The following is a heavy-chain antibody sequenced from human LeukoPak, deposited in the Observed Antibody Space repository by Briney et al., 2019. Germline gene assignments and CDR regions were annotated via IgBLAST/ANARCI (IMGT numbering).Heavy chain of an antibody. CDR2: ISYDGSNK. D-gene: IGHD6-13*01. Sequence: PGGSLRLSCAASGFTFSSFAMSWVRQAPGKGLEWVAVISYDGSNKYYADSVKGRFTISRDNSKSTLYLQMNSLRAEDTAVYYCAKPGAAAGFYYFDYWGQGTLVTVSS. CDR1: GFTFSSFA. V-gene: IGHV3-30*18. J-gene: IGHJ4*02. CDR3: AKPGAAAGFYYFDY.